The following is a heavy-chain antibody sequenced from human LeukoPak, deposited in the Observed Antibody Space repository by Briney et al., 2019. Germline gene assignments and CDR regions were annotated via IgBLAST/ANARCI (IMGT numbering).Heavy chain of an antibody. D-gene: IGHD3-9*01. CDR1: GFTFISFA. Sequence: PGGSLRLSCAASGFTFISFAMSWVRQAPGKGLEWVSRKSGSSGRTDYADSVKGRFTISRDNSKNTLFLQMNSLRGEDTAVYYCAKQRGSLRENWFFDHWGQGTPVTVSA. CDR3: AKQRGSLRENWFFDH. J-gene: IGHJ4*02. V-gene: IGHV3-23*01. CDR2: KSGSSGRT.